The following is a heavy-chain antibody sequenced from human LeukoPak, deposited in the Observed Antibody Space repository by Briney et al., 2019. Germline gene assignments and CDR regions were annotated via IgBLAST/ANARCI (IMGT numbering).Heavy chain of an antibody. CDR2: INTDGTTI. Sequence: GGSLRLSCTTSGFTFSRYWMPWVRQAPGKGLVWVSRINTDGTTINYADAVKGRFTISRDNAKNTLYLQMNSLRAEDTAVYYCALGYYDSSGYYYLAYWGQGTLVTVSS. CDR3: ALGYYDSSGYYYLAY. V-gene: IGHV3-74*01. J-gene: IGHJ4*02. D-gene: IGHD3-22*01. CDR1: GFTFSRYW.